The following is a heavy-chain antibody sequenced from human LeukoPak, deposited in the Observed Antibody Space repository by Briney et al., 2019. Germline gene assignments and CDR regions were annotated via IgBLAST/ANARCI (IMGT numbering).Heavy chain of an antibody. CDR3: ARVRSAYYFDY. Sequence: ASVKVSCKASGYTFTSYDINWVRQATGQGLEWMGWMNPASGNTGYAQKFQGRVTMTRDTSTSTVYMELSSLRSEDTAVYYCARVRSAYYFDYWGQGTLVTVSS. CDR2: MNPASGNT. J-gene: IGHJ4*02. CDR1: GYTFTSYD. V-gene: IGHV1-8*01.